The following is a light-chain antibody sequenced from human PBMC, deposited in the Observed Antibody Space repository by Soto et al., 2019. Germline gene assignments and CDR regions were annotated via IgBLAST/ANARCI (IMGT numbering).Light chain of an antibody. CDR2: DNY. CDR1: PSNIGNNF. J-gene: IGLJ2*01. V-gene: IGLV1-51*01. CDR3: XTWDNLLSAGL. Sequence: QSVLTQPPSVSATPGQKVTISCSGGPSNIGNNFVSWYQRLPGTAPRVIIYDNYERPSGIPDRFSGSKSGTSATLDITGLXXXXXXXXXXXTWDNLLSAGLFGGGTKLTVL.